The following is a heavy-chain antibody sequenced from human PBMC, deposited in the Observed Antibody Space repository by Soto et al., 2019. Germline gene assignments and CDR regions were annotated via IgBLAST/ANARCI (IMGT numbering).Heavy chain of an antibody. CDR3: AREEYSSSWYRVTDWFDP. Sequence: QVQLQQWGAGLLKPSETLSLTCAVYGGSFSGYYWSWIRKPPGKGLEWIGEINHSGSTNYNPSLKCRVTISVDTSKNQFSLKLSSVTAADTAVYYCAREEYSSSWYRVTDWFDPWGQGTLVTVSS. V-gene: IGHV4-34*01. J-gene: IGHJ5*02. D-gene: IGHD6-13*01. CDR2: INHSGST. CDR1: GGSFSGYY.